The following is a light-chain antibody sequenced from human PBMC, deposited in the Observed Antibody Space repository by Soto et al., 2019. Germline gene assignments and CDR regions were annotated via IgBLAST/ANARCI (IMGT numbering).Light chain of an antibody. CDR1: SSDVGGYNS. CDR2: DVS. Sequence: QSVLTQPASVSGSPGQSTTISCTGTSSDVGGYNSVSWYQQHPGKAPKFMIYDVSNRPSGGSNRFSGSKSGNTASLTISGLQAEDEADYYCGSYTSSSTLVFGGGTKVTVL. V-gene: IGLV2-14*01. CDR3: GSYTSSSTLV. J-gene: IGLJ2*01.